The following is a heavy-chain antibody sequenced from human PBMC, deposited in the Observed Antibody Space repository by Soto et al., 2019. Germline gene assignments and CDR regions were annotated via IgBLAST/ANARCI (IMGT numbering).Heavy chain of an antibody. CDR2: ISSSGSTI. J-gene: IGHJ4*02. CDR3: AREKDRIAARPPVDY. CDR1: GFTFSDYY. D-gene: IGHD6-6*01. V-gene: IGHV3-11*01. Sequence: GGSLRLSCAASGFTFSDYYMSWIRQAPGKGLEWVSYISSSGSTIYYADSVKGRFTISRDNAKNSLYLQMNSLRAEDTAVYYCAREKDRIAARPPVDYWGQGTLVTVSS.